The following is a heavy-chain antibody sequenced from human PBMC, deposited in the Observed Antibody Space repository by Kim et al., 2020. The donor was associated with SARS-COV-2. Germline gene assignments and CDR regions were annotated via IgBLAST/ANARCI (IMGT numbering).Heavy chain of an antibody. D-gene: IGHD5-18*01. Sequence: SETLSLTCAVSGGSISSTNWWSWVRQPPGKGLEWIGEIYHSGTTNYNPSPKSRVTISVDKSKNQFSLKLSSVTAADTAVYYCARLEYSYGSIGNFDYWGQGTLVTVSS. CDR3: ARLEYSYGSIGNFDY. V-gene: IGHV4-4*02. CDR1: GGSISSTNW. J-gene: IGHJ4*02. CDR2: IYHSGTT.